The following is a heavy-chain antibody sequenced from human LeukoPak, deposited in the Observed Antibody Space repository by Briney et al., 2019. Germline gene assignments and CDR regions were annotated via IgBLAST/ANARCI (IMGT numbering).Heavy chain of an antibody. D-gene: IGHD3-22*01. CDR2: ISSSSSTI. J-gene: IGHJ4*02. CDR1: GFSFSSYS. V-gene: IGHV3-48*01. Sequence: GGSLRLSCAASGFSFSSYSMNWVRQAPGKGLEWVSYISSSSSTIYYADSVKGRFTISRDNAKNSLYLQMNSLRVEDTAVYYCAKDSRGYQDYFDYWGQGTLVTVSS. CDR3: AKDSRGYQDYFDY.